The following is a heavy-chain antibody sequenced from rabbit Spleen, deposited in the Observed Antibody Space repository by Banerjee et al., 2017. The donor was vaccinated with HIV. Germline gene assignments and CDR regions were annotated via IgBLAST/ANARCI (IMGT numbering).Heavy chain of an antibody. D-gene: IGHD2-1*01. Sequence: QSLEESGGDRVKPGASLTLTCTASGFSFSDSYYMCWVRQAPGKGLECIACIYGGSGGSTWFASWAKGRFNISKTSSTTVTLQLTSVTAADTATYFCARGSAAMTMVIIGFYFNLWGPGTLVNVS. CDR3: ARGSAAMTMVIIGFYFNL. V-gene: IGHV1S40*01. J-gene: IGHJ4*01. CDR2: IYGGSGGST. CDR1: GFSFSDSYY.